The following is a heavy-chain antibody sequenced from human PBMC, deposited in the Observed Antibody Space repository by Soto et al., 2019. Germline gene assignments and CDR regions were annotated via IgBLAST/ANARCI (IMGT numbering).Heavy chain of an antibody. D-gene: IGHD1-26*01. Sequence: SETLSLTCAVYGGSFSGYYWSWIRQPPGKGLEWIGEINHSGSTNYNPSLKSRVTISVHTSKSQFSLELSSVTAADTAVYYCARGLISGSHYSGGWYYFDSWGQGTQVTVSS. CDR1: GGSFSGYY. J-gene: IGHJ4*02. V-gene: IGHV4-34*01. CDR2: INHSGST. CDR3: ARGLISGSHYSGGWYYFDS.